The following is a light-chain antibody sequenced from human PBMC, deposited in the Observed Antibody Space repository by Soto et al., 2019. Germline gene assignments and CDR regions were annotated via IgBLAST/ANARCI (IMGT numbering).Light chain of an antibody. CDR2: DAS. CDR3: QQYNADAWT. Sequence: DIQMTQSPSTLSASVGDRVTITCRAIQTVSWFLAWYQQKPGKAPKLLIDDASTLESGVPSRFSGSGAGTEFTLYLSSRQPEYVATYYCQQYNADAWTFGKGTHVEIK. J-gene: IGKJ1*01. CDR1: QTVSWF. V-gene: IGKV1-5*01.